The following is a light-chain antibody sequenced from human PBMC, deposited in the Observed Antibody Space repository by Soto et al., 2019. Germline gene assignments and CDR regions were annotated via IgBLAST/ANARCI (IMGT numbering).Light chain of an antibody. Sequence: DNHMTQSPSTLSASVGDRVTITCRASQRISSWLAWYQQKPEKAPNLLIYKASSLRSGVPSRFSGSGSGTEFTLTICSLQPDDSATYYCQHYKSYPWTFGQGTKVDIK. CDR1: QRISSW. CDR2: KAS. CDR3: QHYKSYPWT. V-gene: IGKV1-5*03. J-gene: IGKJ1*01.